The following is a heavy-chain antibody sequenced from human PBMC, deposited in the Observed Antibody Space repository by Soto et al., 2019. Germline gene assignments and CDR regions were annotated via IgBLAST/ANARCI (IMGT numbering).Heavy chain of an antibody. CDR1: GFTFSSYA. CDR3: ARADSGYDPPVYGMDV. D-gene: IGHD5-12*01. J-gene: IGHJ6*02. CDR2: ISYDGSNK. Sequence: QPGGSLRLSCAASGFTFSSYAMHWVRQAPGKGLEWVAVISYDGSNKYYADSVKGRFTISRDNSKNTLYLQMNSLRAEDTAVYYCARADSGYDPPVYGMDVWGQGTTVTVSS. V-gene: IGHV3-30-3*01.